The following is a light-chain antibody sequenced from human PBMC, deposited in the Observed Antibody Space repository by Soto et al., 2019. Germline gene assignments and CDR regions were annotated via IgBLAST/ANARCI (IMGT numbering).Light chain of an antibody. V-gene: IGKV3-20*01. J-gene: IGKJ1*01. CDR1: QSVNSNY. CDR3: QKFSNSPQT. Sequence: EIVLTQSPGTLSLSAGERATLSCRASQSVNSNYFAWYQQKPGQAPRLLIYAASSRATAIPDRLSGSGSGTDFTVYINRLETEDFAVYYCQKFSNSPQTFGQGTKVEIK. CDR2: AAS.